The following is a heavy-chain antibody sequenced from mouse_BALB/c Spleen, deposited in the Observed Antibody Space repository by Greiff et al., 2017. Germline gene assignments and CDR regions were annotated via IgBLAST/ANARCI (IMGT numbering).Heavy chain of an antibody. Sequence: EVQRVESGGGLVKPGGSLKLSCAASGFTFSSYTMSWVRQTPEKRLEWVATISSGGSYTYYPDSVKGRFTISRDNAKNTLYLQMSSLKSEDTAMYYCTRYGSSYYFDVWGAGTTVTVSS. J-gene: IGHJ1*01. CDR1: GFTFSSYT. V-gene: IGHV5-6-4*01. CDR2: ISSGGSYT. D-gene: IGHD1-1*01. CDR3: TRYGSSYYFDV.